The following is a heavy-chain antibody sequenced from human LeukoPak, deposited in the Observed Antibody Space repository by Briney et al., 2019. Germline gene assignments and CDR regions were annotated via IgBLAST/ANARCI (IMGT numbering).Heavy chain of an antibody. CDR3: AKDPRGYCSSTSCPDNWFDP. Sequence: PGGSLRLSCAASGFTFSSYAMSWVRQAPGKGLEWVSAISGSGGSTYYADSVKGRFTISRDNSKNTLYLQMNSLRAEDTAVYCCAKDPRGYCSSTSCPDNWFDPWGQGTLVTVSS. CDR1: GFTFSSYA. J-gene: IGHJ5*02. D-gene: IGHD2-2*01. V-gene: IGHV3-23*01. CDR2: ISGSGGST.